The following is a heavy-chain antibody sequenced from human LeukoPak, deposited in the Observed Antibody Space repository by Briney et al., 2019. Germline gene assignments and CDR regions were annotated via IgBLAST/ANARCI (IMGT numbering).Heavy chain of an antibody. CDR2: ISSSSTI. D-gene: IGHD6-19*01. CDR1: GFTFSSYS. CDR3: ARVRWLEGFDY. J-gene: IGHJ4*02. Sequence: QTGGSLRLSCAASGFTFSSYSMNWVRQAPGKGLEWVSYISSSSTIYYADSVKGRFTISRDNAKNSLYLQMNSLRAEDTAVYYCARVRWLEGFDYWGQGTLVTVSS. V-gene: IGHV3-48*01.